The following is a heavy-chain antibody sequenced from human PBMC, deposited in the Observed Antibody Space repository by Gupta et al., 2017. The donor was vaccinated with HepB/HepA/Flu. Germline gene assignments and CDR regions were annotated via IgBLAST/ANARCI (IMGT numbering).Heavy chain of an antibody. CDR1: GFTFRSYW. J-gene: IGHJ6*02. V-gene: IGHV3-74*01. D-gene: IGHD5-12*01. CDR2: INSDGSST. Sequence: EVQLVESGGGLVQPGGSLRLSCAASGFTFRSYWMHWVRQAPGKGLVWVSRINSDGSSTSYADSVKGRFTISRDNAKNTLYLQMNSLRAEDTAVYYCAREGGSGYPPNGDYYYGMDVWGQGTTVTVSS. CDR3: AREGGSGYPPNGDYYYGMDV.